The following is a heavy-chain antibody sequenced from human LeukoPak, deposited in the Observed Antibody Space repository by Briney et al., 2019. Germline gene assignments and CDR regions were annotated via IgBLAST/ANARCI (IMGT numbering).Heavy chain of an antibody. Sequence: GGSLRLSCAVSGFSASGYWMTWVRQAPGKGLEWVANIKQDGSEKTYVDSVKGRFTISRDNAENSLFLQMNSLRVEDTAVYYCAREWQGGIAAAGTRIEGDYWGQGTLVAVSS. D-gene: IGHD6-13*01. J-gene: IGHJ4*02. CDR1: GFSASGYW. V-gene: IGHV3-7*01. CDR3: AREWQGGIAAAGTRIEGDY. CDR2: IKQDGSEK.